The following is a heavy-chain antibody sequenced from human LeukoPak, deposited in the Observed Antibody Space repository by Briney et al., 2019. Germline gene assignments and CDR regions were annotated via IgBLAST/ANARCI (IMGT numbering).Heavy chain of an antibody. CDR1: GGSFSGYY. CDR2: IYYSGST. J-gene: IGHJ4*02. CDR3: ARLRLGYYDSSGDRLDY. D-gene: IGHD3-22*01. Sequence: SETLSLTCVVYGGSFSGYYWSWIRQPPGKGLEWIGSIYYSGSTYYNPSLKSRVTISVDTSKNQFSLKLSSVTAADTAVYYWARLRLGYYDSSGDRLDYWGQGTLVTVSS. V-gene: IGHV4-34*01.